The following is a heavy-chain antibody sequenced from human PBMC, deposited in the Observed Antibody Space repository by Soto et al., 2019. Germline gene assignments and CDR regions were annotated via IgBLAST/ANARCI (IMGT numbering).Heavy chain of an antibody. Sequence: SETLSLTCAVYSGTFSGYYWSWIRQPPGKGLEWIGEINHSGSTNYNPSLKSRITISVDTSKNQFSLKLSSVTAADTAVYYCARGNLQYGSGSPKMNWFDPWGQGTLVTVSS. CDR3: ARGNLQYGSGSPKMNWFDP. D-gene: IGHD3-10*01. CDR1: SGTFSGYY. V-gene: IGHV4-34*01. J-gene: IGHJ5*02. CDR2: INHSGST.